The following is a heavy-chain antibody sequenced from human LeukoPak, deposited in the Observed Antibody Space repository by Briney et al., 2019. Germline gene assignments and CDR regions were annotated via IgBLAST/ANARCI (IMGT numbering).Heavy chain of an antibody. Sequence: PSETLSLTCTVSGGSIHSYWSWIRPPAGKGLEWIGRLSGSGTITYNPALQSRLTISIDTSKNQFSLKLMSVTAADTAVYYCARDSGTTGEVKFDPWGQGTLVTVSS. CDR2: LSGSGTI. V-gene: IGHV4-4*07. J-gene: IGHJ5*02. CDR1: GGSIHSY. CDR3: ARDSGTTGEVKFDP. D-gene: IGHD3-10*01.